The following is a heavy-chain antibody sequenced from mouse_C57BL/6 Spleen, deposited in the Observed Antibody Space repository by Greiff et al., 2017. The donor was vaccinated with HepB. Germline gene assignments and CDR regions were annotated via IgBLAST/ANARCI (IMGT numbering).Heavy chain of an antibody. J-gene: IGHJ4*01. CDR1: GYAFSSSW. CDR3: ARGGSSGYFYAMDY. Sequence: QVQLKESGPELVKPGASVKISCKASGYAFSSSWMNWVKQRPGKGLEWIGRIYPGDGDTNYNGKFKGKATLTADKSSSTAYMQLSSLTSEDSAVYFCARGGSSGYFYAMDYWGQGTSVTVSS. V-gene: IGHV1-82*01. D-gene: IGHD3-2*02. CDR2: IYPGDGDT.